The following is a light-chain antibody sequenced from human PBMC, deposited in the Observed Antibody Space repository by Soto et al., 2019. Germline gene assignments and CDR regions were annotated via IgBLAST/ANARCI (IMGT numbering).Light chain of an antibody. Sequence: QSVLTQPPSASGTPGQRVTISCSGSSSNIGINTVNWYQQVPGTAPKLLIYTDNQRPSGVPDRFSGSKSGTSASLAISGLQSEDEADYYCAAWDDSLSVYVFGTGTKVTVL. CDR3: AAWDDSLSVYV. J-gene: IGLJ1*01. CDR1: SSNIGINT. CDR2: TDN. V-gene: IGLV1-44*01.